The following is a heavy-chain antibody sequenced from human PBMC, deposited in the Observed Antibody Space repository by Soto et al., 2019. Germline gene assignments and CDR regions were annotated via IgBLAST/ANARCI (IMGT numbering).Heavy chain of an antibody. CDR3: AIAGYDILTGYYYYYYGMDV. D-gene: IGHD3-9*01. Sequence: ASVKVSCKASGYTFTGYYMHWVRQAPGQGLEWMGWINPNSGGTNYAQKFQGWVTMTRDTSISTAYMELSRLRSDDTAVYYCAIAGYDILTGYYYYYYGMDVWGQGTTVTVSS. J-gene: IGHJ6*02. CDR1: GYTFTGYY. V-gene: IGHV1-2*04. CDR2: INPNSGGT.